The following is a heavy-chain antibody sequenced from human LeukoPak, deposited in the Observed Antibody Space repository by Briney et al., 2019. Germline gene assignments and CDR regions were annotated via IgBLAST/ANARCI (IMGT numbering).Heavy chain of an antibody. J-gene: IGHJ5*02. CDR2: INHSGST. D-gene: IGHD3-22*01. CDR3: ARGLDSSGYGTQFDP. Sequence: SETLSLTCAVYGGSFSGYYWSWIRQPPGKGLEWIGEINHSGSTNYNPSLKSRVTISVDTSKNQFSLKLSSVTAADTAVYYCARGLDSSGYGTQFDPWGQGTLVTVSS. CDR1: GGSFSGYY. V-gene: IGHV4-34*01.